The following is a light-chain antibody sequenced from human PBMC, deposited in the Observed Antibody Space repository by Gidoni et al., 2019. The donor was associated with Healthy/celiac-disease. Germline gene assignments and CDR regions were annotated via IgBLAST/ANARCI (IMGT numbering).Light chain of an antibody. V-gene: IGLV1-47*01. CDR1: SSNIGSNY. Sequence: QSVLPQPPPASGTPRQRVTISCSGSSSNIGSNYVYWYQQLPGTAPKLLIYRNNQRPSGVPDRFSGSKSGTSASLAISGLRSEDEADYYCAAWDDSLSGWVFGGGTKLTVL. J-gene: IGLJ3*02. CDR3: AAWDDSLSGWV. CDR2: RNN.